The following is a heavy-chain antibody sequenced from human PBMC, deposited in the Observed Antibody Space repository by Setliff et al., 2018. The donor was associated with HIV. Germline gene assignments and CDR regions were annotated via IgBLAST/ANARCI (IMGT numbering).Heavy chain of an antibody. J-gene: IGHJ6*03. V-gene: IGHV3-30*12. CDR2: ISYDGGSK. D-gene: IGHD3-10*01. CDR3: ARDRPRGDYFYYYMDV. Sequence: GGSLRLSCAVSGLTFTNYAMHWVRQAPGKGLESVSFISYDGGSKYYADSVKGRFTISWDNVNNSMYLQMNSLRAEDTAVYYCARDRPRGDYFYYYMDVWGKGTTVTVSS. CDR1: GLTFTNYA.